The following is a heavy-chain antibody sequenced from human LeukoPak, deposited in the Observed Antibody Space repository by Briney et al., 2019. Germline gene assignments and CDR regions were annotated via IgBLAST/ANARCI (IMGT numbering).Heavy chain of an antibody. Sequence: GGSLRLSCAASGFMFSSNWMSWVRLAPGKGLEWVANIKEDGTETYYVDSVKGRFTIPRDNAKNSLYLQMNSLRVEDTAVYYCAKEGRSLQTYWGQGTLVIVSP. CDR3: AKEGRSLQTY. CDR1: GFMFSSNW. V-gene: IGHV3-7*03. D-gene: IGHD5-24*01. CDR2: IKEDGTET. J-gene: IGHJ4*02.